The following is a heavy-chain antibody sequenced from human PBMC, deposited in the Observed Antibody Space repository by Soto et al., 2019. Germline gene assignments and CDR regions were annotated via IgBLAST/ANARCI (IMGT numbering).Heavy chain of an antibody. V-gene: IGHV3-30*18. CDR3: AKDFSPHLAGTVLDY. CDR1: GFTFSSYG. Sequence: QVQLVESGGGVVQPGRSLRLSCAASGFTFSSYGMHWVRQAPGKGLEWVAVISYDGSNKYYADSVKGRFTISRDNSKNTLYLQMNSLRAEDTAVYYCAKDFSPHLAGTVLDYWGQGTLVTVSS. D-gene: IGHD6-19*01. J-gene: IGHJ4*02. CDR2: ISYDGSNK.